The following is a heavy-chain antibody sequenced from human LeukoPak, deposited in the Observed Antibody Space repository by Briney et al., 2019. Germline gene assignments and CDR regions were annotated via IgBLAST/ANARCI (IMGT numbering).Heavy chain of an antibody. CDR2: ISWNSGSI. V-gene: IGHV3-9*01. CDR1: GFTFDDYA. J-gene: IGHJ2*01. Sequence: QTGGSLRLSCAASGFTFDDYAMHWVRQAPGKGLEWVSGISWNSGSIGYADSVKGRFTISRDNAKNSLYLQMNSLRAEDTALYYCAKDALRRRFGEFYWYFDLWGRGTLVTVSS. D-gene: IGHD3-10*01. CDR3: AKDALRRRFGEFYWYFDL.